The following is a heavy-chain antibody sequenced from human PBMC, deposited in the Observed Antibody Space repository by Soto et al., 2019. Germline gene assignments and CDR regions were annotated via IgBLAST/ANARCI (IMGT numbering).Heavy chain of an antibody. CDR1: GLTFCDYY. J-gene: IGHJ6*04. CDR2: ISSSSTI. Sequence: GGSMRLSCAASGLTFCDYYMNWVRQAQGKGLEWVSSISSSSTIYYADSVKGRFTISRDNAKNSPYLQMNSRSAKDTGVYYCARSLRITIFIDSYYYHGRDVWGKGSTGTVSS. D-gene: IGHD3-9*01. V-gene: IGHV3-11*04. CDR3: ARSLRITIFIDSYYYHGRDV.